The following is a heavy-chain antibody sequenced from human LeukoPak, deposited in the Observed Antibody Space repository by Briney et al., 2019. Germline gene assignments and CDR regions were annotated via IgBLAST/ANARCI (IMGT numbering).Heavy chain of an antibody. V-gene: IGHV3-7*01. CDR1: GFSFSMYW. CDR2: IKQDESEK. Sequence: GGSLRLSCAASGFSFSMYWMSWVRQAPGKGLEWVANIKQDESEKYYVDSVKGRFIISRDNAKNSLYLQMNSLRAEDTAVYYCAKDRAIAVAGTFDYWGQGTLVTVSS. D-gene: IGHD6-19*01. CDR3: AKDRAIAVAGTFDY. J-gene: IGHJ4*02.